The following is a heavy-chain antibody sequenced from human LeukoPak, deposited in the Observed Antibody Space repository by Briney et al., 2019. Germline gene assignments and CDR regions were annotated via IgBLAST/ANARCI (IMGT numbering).Heavy chain of an antibody. J-gene: IGHJ4*02. CDR2: IGTAGDT. CDR1: GYIFSSYD. V-gene: IGHV3-13*04. CDR3: ARGALGFDY. Sequence: QPGGSLRLSCEASGYIFSSYDIQWVRQATGKGLEWVSYIGTAGDTYYAGSVKGRFTLSRENAKKSSYLQMNNLGAGDTAVYYCARGALGFDYWGQGTLVTVSS.